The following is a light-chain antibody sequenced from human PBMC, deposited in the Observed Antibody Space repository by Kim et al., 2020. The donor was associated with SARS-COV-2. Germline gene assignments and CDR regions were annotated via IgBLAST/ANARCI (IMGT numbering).Light chain of an antibody. Sequence: PSVTLSCTGTSSDVGGYNYVSWYQQHPGKAPKLLIYDVSKRPSGVPDRFSGSKSGNTASLTISGLQAEDEADYCCCSYAGSYTWVFGGGTQLTVL. V-gene: IGLV2-11*03. J-gene: IGLJ3*02. CDR1: SSDVGGYNY. CDR2: DVS. CDR3: CSYAGSYTWV.